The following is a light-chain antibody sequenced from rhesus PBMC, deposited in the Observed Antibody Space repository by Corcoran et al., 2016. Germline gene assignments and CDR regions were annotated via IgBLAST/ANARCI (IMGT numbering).Light chain of an antibody. J-gene: IGKJ1*01. V-gene: IGKV3-31*02. CDR3: QETSNLWT. CDR1: QSVSSK. Sequence: EIVMTQSPATLSLSPGETATISCRTSQSVSSKLAWYQQKPGQAPRLLIYGASSRATGIPDRFSGRGSGTDFTLTISSLEPEDFAVYYCQETSNLWTFGQGTKVEIK. CDR2: GAS.